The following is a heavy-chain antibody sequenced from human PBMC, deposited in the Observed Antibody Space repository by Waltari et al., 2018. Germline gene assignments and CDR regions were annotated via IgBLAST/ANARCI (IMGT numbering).Heavy chain of an antibody. J-gene: IGHJ4*02. CDR3: AREGRSIAPAGTRRKDFTFDY. D-gene: IGHD6-13*01. CDR1: GFSISSGYY. Sequence: QVQLQESGPGLVKPSETLSLTCAVSGFSISSGYYWGWIRQPPGRGLEWIGSIYHSGSTYYNPSLKSRATMSVDTSKNQCSLKLSSVTAADTAVYYCAREGRSIAPAGTRRKDFTFDYWGQGTLVTVSS. CDR2: IYHSGST. V-gene: IGHV4-38-2*02.